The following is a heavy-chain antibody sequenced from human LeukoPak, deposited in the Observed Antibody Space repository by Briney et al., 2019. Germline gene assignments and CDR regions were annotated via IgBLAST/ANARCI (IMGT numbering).Heavy chain of an antibody. CDR2: IRYDGSNK. CDR1: GFTFRNYG. CDR3: AKDRGGSYYYYYYMDV. J-gene: IGHJ6*03. V-gene: IGHV3-30*02. Sequence: GGSLRLSCAASGFTFRNYGMHWVRQAPGKGLEWVAFIRYDGSNKYYTDSVKGRFTISRDNPESTLYLQMDSLRAEDTAVYYCAKDRGGSYYYYYYMDVWGKGTTVTVSS. D-gene: IGHD2-15*01.